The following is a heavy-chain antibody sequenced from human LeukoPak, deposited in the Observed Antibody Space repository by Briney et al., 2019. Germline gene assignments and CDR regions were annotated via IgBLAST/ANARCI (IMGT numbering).Heavy chain of an antibody. CDR2: IHSSGGT. CDR3: ARDSVGVPTDFDY. D-gene: IGHD1-26*01. V-gene: IGHV3-53*01. CDR1: GFTGSNNY. J-gene: IGHJ4*02. Sequence: GGSLRLSCAASGFTGSNNYMSWVRQAPGKGLEWVSAIHSSGGTYYADSVKGRFTISRDDSKNTLYLQMDSLRAEDTAVYYCARDSVGVPTDFDYWGQGTLVTVSS.